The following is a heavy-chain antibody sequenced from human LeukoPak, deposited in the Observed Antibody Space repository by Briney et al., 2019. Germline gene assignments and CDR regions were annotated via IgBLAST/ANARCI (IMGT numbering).Heavy chain of an antibody. CDR1: GFTFSDYT. D-gene: IGHD4-17*01. J-gene: IGHJ3*02. Sequence: PGGSLRLSCAASGFTFSDYTMNWVRQAPGKGLEWVSSISSGGTYKYYADSVKGRFTISRDNAQNSLYLQMNSLRAEDSSVYYCARPTTVTTISADAFDIWGQGTMVTVSS. V-gene: IGHV3-21*01. CDR2: ISSGGTYK. CDR3: ARPTTVTTISADAFDI.